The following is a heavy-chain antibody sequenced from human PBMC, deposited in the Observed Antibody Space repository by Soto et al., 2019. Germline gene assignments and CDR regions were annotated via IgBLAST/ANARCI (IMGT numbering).Heavy chain of an antibody. CDR1: GGTLSSYA. V-gene: IGHV1-69*13. Sequence: ASVKVSCKASGGTLSSYAISWVRQAPGQGLEWMGGIIPIFGTANYAQKFQGRVTITADESTSTAYMELSSLRSEDTAVYYCARAGVGVTARVVNNAFDIWGQGTMVTVSS. J-gene: IGHJ3*02. D-gene: IGHD3-22*01. CDR3: ARAGVGVTARVVNNAFDI. CDR2: IIPIFGTA.